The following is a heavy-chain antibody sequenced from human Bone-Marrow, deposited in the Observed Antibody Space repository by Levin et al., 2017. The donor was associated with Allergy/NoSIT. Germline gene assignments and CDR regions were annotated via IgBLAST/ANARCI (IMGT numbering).Heavy chain of an antibody. D-gene: IGHD6-19*01. CDR2: IKQDGSLK. J-gene: IGHJ4*02. Sequence: TGGSLRLSCAASGFTFSTYWMSWVRQAPGKGLEWVANIKQDGSLKFYVDSVKGRFTISRDNAKNSLFLQMNSLRDEDTAVYYCARDPTTSGWYADYWGQGTLVTVAS. V-gene: IGHV3-7*04. CDR3: ARDPTTSGWYADY. CDR1: GFTFSTYW.